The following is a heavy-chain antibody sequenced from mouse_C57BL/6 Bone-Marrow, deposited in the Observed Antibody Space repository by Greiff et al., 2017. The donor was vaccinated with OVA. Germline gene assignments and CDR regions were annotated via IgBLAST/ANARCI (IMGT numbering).Heavy chain of an antibody. CDR2: IHPNSGST. V-gene: IGHV1-64*01. D-gene: IGHD1-1*01. CDR3: AREDYGDYFDY. Sequence: QVQLQQPGAELVQPGASVKLSCKASGYTFTSYWMHWVKQRPGQGLEWIGMIHPNSGSTNYNEKFKSKATLTVDKSSSTAYMQLSSLTSEDSAVYYCAREDYGDYFDYWGQGTTLTVSS. CDR1: GYTFTSYW. J-gene: IGHJ2*01.